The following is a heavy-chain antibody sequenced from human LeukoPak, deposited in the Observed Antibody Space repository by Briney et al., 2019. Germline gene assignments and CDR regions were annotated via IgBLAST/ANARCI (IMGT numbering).Heavy chain of an antibody. J-gene: IGHJ4*02. CDR1: GFTFSNYW. CDR2: ISNNGGYT. D-gene: IGHD2-15*01. Sequence: GGSLRLSCAASGFTFSNYWMHWVRQAPGKGLEWVSAISNNGGYTYYADSVQGRFTISRDNSKSTLCLQMNSLRAEDTAVYYCAKQLGYCSDGSCYFPYWSQGTLVTVSS. V-gene: IGHV3-23*01. CDR3: AKQLGYCSDGSCYFPY.